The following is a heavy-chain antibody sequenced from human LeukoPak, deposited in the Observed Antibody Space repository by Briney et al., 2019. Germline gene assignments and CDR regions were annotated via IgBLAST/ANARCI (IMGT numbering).Heavy chain of an antibody. V-gene: IGHV3-33*08. CDR1: GFTFSSYG. D-gene: IGHD3-22*01. Sequence: PGGSLRLSCAASGFTFSSYGMHWVRQAPGKGLEWVAVIWYDGSNKYYADSVKGRFTISRDNSKNTLYLQMNSLRAEDTAVYYCARVGYDSSGYYTSYYYYGMDVWGQGTTVTVSS. CDR3: ARVGYDSSGYYTSYYYYGMDV. CDR2: IWYDGSNK. J-gene: IGHJ6*02.